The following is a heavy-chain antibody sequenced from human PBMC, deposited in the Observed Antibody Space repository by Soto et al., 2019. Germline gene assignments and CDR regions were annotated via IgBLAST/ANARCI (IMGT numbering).Heavy chain of an antibody. CDR2: ISGSGGST. CDR1: GFTFSSYA. D-gene: IGHD3-16*01. CDR3: AKSQGGGPDAFDM. V-gene: IGHV3-23*01. J-gene: IGHJ3*02. Sequence: EVQLLESGGGLVQPGGSLRLSCAASGFTFSSYAMSWVRQAPGKGLEWVSAISGSGGSTYYADSVKGRFTISRDNSKNTLYLPMNSLRAEDTAVYYCAKSQGGGPDAFDMWGQGTMVTVSS.